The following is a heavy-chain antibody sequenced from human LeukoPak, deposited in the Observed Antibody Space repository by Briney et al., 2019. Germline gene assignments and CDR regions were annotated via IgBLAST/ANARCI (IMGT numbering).Heavy chain of an antibody. V-gene: IGHV3-30*03. CDR3: AIEVLAAGTSDY. CDR2: ISYDGSNK. CDR1: GFTFSSYG. D-gene: IGHD6-13*01. J-gene: IGHJ4*02. Sequence: PGRSLRLSCAASGFTFSSYGMHWVRQAPGKGLEWVAVISYDGSNKYYADSVKGRFTISRDNSKNTLYLQMNSLRAEDTAVYYCAIEVLAAGTSDYWGQGTLVTVSS.